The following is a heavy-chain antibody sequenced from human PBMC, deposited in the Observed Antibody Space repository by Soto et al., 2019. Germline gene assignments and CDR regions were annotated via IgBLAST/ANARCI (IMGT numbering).Heavy chain of an antibody. Sequence: QVHLVESGGGVVQPGRSLRLSCAASGLTFSNYAMYWVRQAPGKGLEWVAFISYDGTNRCYPDSVKGRFTISRDNSKNTLYLQMNSLKTEDTAVYYCARESSSTVTTGGGGSAKDYWGQGTLVTVSS. CDR3: ARESSSTVTTGGGGSAKDY. CDR2: ISYDGTNR. V-gene: IGHV3-30-3*01. CDR1: GLTFSNYA. D-gene: IGHD4-17*01. J-gene: IGHJ4*02.